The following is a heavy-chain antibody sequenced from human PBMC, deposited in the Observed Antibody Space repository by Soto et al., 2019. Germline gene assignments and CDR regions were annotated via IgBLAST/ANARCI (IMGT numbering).Heavy chain of an antibody. CDR2: IYSSGST. D-gene: IGHD3-10*01. CDR3: TRGYRRHIRGDWFDP. V-gene: IGHV4-59*01. CDR1: GASLSDYY. Sequence: QVQLQESGPGLVKPSETLSLTCTVSGASLSDYYWNWIRQTPGKGLEWIGYIYSSGSTYYNPSLKSRVTISLDTSKNQFSLEMRFVTAADTAVYYCTRGYRRHIRGDWFDPCGQGVLVTVSS. J-gene: IGHJ5*02.